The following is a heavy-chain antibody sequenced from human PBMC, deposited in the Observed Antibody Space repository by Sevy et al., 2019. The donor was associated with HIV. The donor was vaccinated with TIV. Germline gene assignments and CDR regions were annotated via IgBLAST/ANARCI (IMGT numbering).Heavy chain of an antibody. J-gene: IGHJ4*02. CDR2: ISSSSSYI. V-gene: IGHV3-21*01. CDR1: GFTFSSYS. Sequence: GGSLRLSCAASGFTFSSYSMNWVRQAPGKGLEWVSSISSSSSYIYYADSVKGRFTISRDNAKNSLYLQMNSLRAEDTAVYYWASAQRGILLSFDYWGQGTLVTVSS. CDR3: ASAQRGILLSFDY. D-gene: IGHD2-21*01.